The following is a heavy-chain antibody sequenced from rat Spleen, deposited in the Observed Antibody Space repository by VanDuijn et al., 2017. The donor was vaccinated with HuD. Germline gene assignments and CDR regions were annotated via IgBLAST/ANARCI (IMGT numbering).Heavy chain of an antibody. CDR3: ARGAAIPYYFDY. CDR1: GFSLTSYN. J-gene: IGHJ2*01. V-gene: IGHV2-45*01. CDR2: MWSGGST. D-gene: IGHD1-2*01. Sequence: QVQLKESGPGLVQPSQTLSLTCTVSGFSLTSYNVHWVRQPPGKGLEWMGIMWSGGSTDYNSALKSRLSISRDTSKNQVFLKMNSPQTEDTTTYYCARGAAIPYYFDYWGQGVMVTVSS.